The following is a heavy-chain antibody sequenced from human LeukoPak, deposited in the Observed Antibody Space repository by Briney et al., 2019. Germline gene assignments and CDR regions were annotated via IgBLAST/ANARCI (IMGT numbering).Heavy chain of an antibody. Sequence: PSETLSLTCTVSGGSISSSTYYWGWIRQPPGMGLEWIGSINYSGSTFQNPSLQSRVTISVDTSKNQFSLKLSSVTAADTAVYYCARSRGVVVTTFAEYFQYWGQGTLVTVSS. V-gene: IGHV4-39*01. J-gene: IGHJ1*01. CDR3: ARSRGVVVTTFAEYFQY. CDR1: GGSISSSTYY. CDR2: INYSGST. D-gene: IGHD2-21*02.